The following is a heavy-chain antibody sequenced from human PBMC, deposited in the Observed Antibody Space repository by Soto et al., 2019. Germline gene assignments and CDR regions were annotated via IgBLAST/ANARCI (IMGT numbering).Heavy chain of an antibody. J-gene: IGHJ6*02. V-gene: IGHV1-2*02. CDR2: INPNSGGT. D-gene: IGHD6-25*01. CDR3: ARVEQRWRYYYYGMDV. CDR1: GYTFTGYY. Sequence: GASVKVSCKASGYTFTGYYMHWVRQAPGQGLEWMGWINPNSGGTNYAQKFQGRVTMTRDTSISTAYMELSRLRSDDTAVYYCARVEQRWRYYYYGMDVWGQGTTVTVSS.